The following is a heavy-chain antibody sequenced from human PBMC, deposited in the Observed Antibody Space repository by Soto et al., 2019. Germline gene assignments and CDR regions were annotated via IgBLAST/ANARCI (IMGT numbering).Heavy chain of an antibody. Sequence: QVQLVQSGAEVKKPGASVKVSCKASGYTFTNSGISWVRQAPGQAPEWMGWISGYNGNTNYAQALQGRVTMTTDTSTSTAYMELRSLRSDDTAVYYCARGGSSWSAEYYQHWGQGSLVIVSS. D-gene: IGHD6-13*01. V-gene: IGHV1-18*01. CDR1: GYTFTNSG. CDR3: ARGGSSWSAEYYQH. J-gene: IGHJ1*01. CDR2: ISGYNGNT.